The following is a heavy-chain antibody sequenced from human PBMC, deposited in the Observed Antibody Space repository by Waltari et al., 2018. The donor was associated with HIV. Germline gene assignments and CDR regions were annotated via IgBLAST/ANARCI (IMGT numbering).Heavy chain of an antibody. D-gene: IGHD1-26*01. CDR3: ASGENIVGARFLFGAFDI. Sequence: QLQLQESGPGLVKPSETLSLTCTVSGGSISSSSYYWGWIRQPPGKGLEWIGSIYYSGSTYSNPSLKSRVTISVDTSKNQFSLKLSSVTAADTAVYYCASGENIVGARFLFGAFDIWGQGTMVTVSS. V-gene: IGHV4-39*07. J-gene: IGHJ3*02. CDR2: IYYSGST. CDR1: GGSISSSSYY.